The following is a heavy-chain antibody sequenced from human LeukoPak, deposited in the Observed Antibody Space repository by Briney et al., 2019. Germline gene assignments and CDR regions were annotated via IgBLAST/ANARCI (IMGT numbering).Heavy chain of an antibody. D-gene: IGHD3-10*01. CDR2: ISGSGGST. CDR3: ARGITMVRGVPRYYFDY. V-gene: IGHV3-23*01. CDR1: GFTFSSYA. Sequence: PGGSLRLSCAASGFTFSSYAMSWVRQAPGKGLEWVSAISGSGGSTYYADSVKGRFTISRDNSKNTLYLQMNSLRAEDTAVYYCARGITMVRGVPRYYFDYWGQGTLVTVSS. J-gene: IGHJ4*02.